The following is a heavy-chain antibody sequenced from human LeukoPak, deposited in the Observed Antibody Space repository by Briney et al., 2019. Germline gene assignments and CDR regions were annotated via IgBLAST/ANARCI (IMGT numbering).Heavy chain of an antibody. Sequence: GGSLRLSCAASGFTFSSYSMNWVRQAPGKGLEWVSSISSSSSYIYYADSVKGRFTISRDNAKNSLYLQMNSLRAEDTAVYYCARDRVTMVRGVPYYYYYGMDVWGKGTTVSVSS. CDR2: ISSSSSYI. V-gene: IGHV3-21*01. J-gene: IGHJ6*04. D-gene: IGHD3-10*01. CDR3: ARDRVTMVRGVPYYYYYGMDV. CDR1: GFTFSSYS.